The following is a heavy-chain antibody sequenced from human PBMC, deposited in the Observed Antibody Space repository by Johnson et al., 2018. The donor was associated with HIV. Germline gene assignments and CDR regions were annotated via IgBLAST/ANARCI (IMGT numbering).Heavy chain of an antibody. J-gene: IGHJ3*02. Sequence: VQLVESGGGLLQPGRSLRLSCVASGFSFDDYAMHWVRQAPGQGLEWVSGINWSSGNIDYADSVKGRFTISRDNTKNSLYLQMNSLRPEDTALYYCARMGGHHGFDIWGQGTMVTVSS. CDR1: GFSFDDYA. D-gene: IGHD3-16*01. CDR2: INWSSGNI. V-gene: IGHV3-9*01. CDR3: ARMGGHHGFDI.